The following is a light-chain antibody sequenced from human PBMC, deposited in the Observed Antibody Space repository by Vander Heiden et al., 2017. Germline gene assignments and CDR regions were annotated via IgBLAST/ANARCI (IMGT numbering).Light chain of an antibody. Sequence: HSALTQPASVSGSPGESITISCTGTSSDVAGYNYVSWYQRKSGKAPKLMIYDVSNRPSGVSNRFSGSKSGNTASLTISGLQAEDEADYYCSSYSSSSPVIFGGGTKVTVL. J-gene: IGLJ2*01. CDR1: SSDVAGYNY. CDR3: SSYSSSSPVI. CDR2: DVS. V-gene: IGLV2-14*01.